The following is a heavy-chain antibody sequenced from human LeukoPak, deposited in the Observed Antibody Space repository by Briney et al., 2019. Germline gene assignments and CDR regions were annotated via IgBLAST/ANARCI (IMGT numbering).Heavy chain of an antibody. V-gene: IGHV4-59*08. CDR1: CRSMKSYY. J-gene: IGHJ4*02. CDR3: ARHVWLHSFDY. D-gene: IGHD3-9*01. Sequence: KPSETLSLTCSVSCRSMKSYYGSGIRQSPGKGLEWIGYIYYSGSTNYNPSLKSRVTISVDTSKNQFSLKLSSVTAADTAVYYCARHVWLHSFDYWGQGTLVTVSS. CDR2: IYYSGST.